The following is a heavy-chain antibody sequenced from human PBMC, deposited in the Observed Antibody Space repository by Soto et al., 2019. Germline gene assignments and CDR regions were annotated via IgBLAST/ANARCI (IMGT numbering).Heavy chain of an antibody. V-gene: IGHV1-18*01. CDR2: ISAYNGNT. J-gene: IGHJ4*02. Sequence: SVKVSCKASGYTFTSYGISWVRQAPVQGLEWMGWISAYNGNTNYAQKLQGRVTMTTDTSTSTAYMELRSLRSDDTAVYYCARKVYSSGPRRLDYWGQGTLVTVSS. CDR3: ARKVYSSGPRRLDY. CDR1: GYTFTSYG. D-gene: IGHD6-19*01.